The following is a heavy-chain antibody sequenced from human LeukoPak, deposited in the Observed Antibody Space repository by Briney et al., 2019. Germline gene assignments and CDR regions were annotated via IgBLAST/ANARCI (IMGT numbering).Heavy chain of an antibody. J-gene: IGHJ3*02. CDR3: ARDPQGGTTSDAFDI. CDR1: GGSISSYY. V-gene: IGHV4-59*01. CDR2: VYYSGTT. D-gene: IGHD1-1*01. Sequence: PSETLSLTCTVSGGSISSYYWSWIRQPPGKGLEWIGYVYYSGTTNYNPSLKSRVTISVDTSKNQFSLKLSSVTAADTAVYFRARDPQGGTTSDAFDIWGQGTMVTVFS.